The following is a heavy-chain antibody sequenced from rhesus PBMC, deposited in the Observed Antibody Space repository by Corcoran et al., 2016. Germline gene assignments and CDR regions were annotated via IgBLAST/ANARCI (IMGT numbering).Heavy chain of an antibody. CDR2: IFGGVGTT. Sequence: QLQLQESGPGLVKPSETLSLTCPFSGGTISSNYWSWIRQPPGKGLSLFGPIFGGVGTTHHNPSLKSRVHISKDTSKNQFPLKLSSVTAADTAGYYCSRDPPSIAAGSLAFDYWGQGVLVTVSS. CDR1: GGTISSNY. J-gene: IGHJ4*01. D-gene: IGHD6-13*01. V-gene: IGHV4-173*01. CDR3: SRDPPSIAAGSLAFDY.